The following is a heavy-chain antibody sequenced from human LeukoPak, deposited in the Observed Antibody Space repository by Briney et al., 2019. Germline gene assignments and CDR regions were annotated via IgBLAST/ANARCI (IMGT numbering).Heavy chain of an antibody. CDR2: ISSSSSYI. V-gene: IGHV3-21*01. J-gene: IGHJ5*02. CDR1: GFTFSSYS. Sequence: PGGSLRLSCAASGFTFSSYSMNWVRQAPGKGLEWVSSISSSSSYIYYADSVKGRFTISRDNAKNSLYLQMNSLRAEDTAVYYCARDSGDYDNWFDPWGQGTLVTVSS. CDR3: ARDSGDYDNWFDP. D-gene: IGHD4-17*01.